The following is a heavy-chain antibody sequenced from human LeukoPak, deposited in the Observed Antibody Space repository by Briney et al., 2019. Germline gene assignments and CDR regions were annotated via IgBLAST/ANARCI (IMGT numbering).Heavy chain of an antibody. Sequence: ASVKVSCKASGYIFTDYYMHWVRQAPGQELGWMGRINPNSGVTNYAQKFQGRVTMTTDTSTSTAYMELRSLRSDDTAVYYCARRFGVVTSLPYYYYYMDVWGKGTTVTVSS. CDR3: ARRFGVVTSLPYYYYYMDV. J-gene: IGHJ6*03. CDR1: GYIFTDYY. D-gene: IGHD3-3*01. V-gene: IGHV1/OR15-1*04. CDR2: INPNSGVT.